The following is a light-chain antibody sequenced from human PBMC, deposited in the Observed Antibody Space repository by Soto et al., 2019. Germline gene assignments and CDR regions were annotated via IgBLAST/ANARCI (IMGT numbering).Light chain of an antibody. CDR1: QTVSGNY. J-gene: IGKJ2*01. CDR2: GSS. Sequence: EIVLTQSPGILSLSPGERATLSCRASQTVSGNYLAWYQQKPGQSPRLLIYGSSDRATGIPDRFSGSGSGTDFTLTINRVEAEGFAVYYCQQYGSSPPYTFGQGTTLEI. V-gene: IGKV3-20*01. CDR3: QQYGSSPPYT.